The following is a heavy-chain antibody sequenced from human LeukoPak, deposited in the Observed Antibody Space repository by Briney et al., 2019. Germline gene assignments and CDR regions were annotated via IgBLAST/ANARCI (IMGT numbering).Heavy chain of an antibody. D-gene: IGHD6-19*01. J-gene: IGHJ6*03. Sequence: GSLRLSCAASGFTFYDYGMTWVRQAPGKGLEWVSTISGSGLSTYYADSVKGRFTISRDNSKNTLYLQMNSLRAEDTAVYYCAKGGDSSGWYPPSGYYYMDVWGKGTTVTVSS. CDR2: ISGSGLST. CDR1: GFTFYDYG. V-gene: IGHV3-23*01. CDR3: AKGGDSSGWYPPSGYYYMDV.